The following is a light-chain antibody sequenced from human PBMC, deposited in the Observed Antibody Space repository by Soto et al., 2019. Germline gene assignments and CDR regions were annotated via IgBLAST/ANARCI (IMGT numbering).Light chain of an antibody. V-gene: IGLV8-61*01. J-gene: IGLJ3*02. CDR1: SGSVSTSFY. Sequence: QTVVPQEPSFSVSPGRTVTLTCGFSSGSVSTSFYPSWYQQNPGQAPRTLIYNTNGRSSGVPDRFSGSILGNKAALTITGAQADDEADYYFVLYMGSGIWVFGGGTKLTVL. CDR3: VLYMGSGIWV. CDR2: NTN.